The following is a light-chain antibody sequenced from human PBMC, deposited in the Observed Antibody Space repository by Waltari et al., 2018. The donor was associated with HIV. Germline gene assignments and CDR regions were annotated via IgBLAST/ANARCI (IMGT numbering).Light chain of an antibody. CDR2: AAS. J-gene: IGKJ1*01. V-gene: IGKV1-9*01. CDR1: QGIRSY. CDR3: QQLNEYPWT. Sequence: DIQVTQSPSFLSASVGDRVTMTCRASQGIRSYLAWYQQKPGNAPNLLIYAASTLQSGVPSRFSGSGSGTEFTLTISSLQPEDFATYSCQQLNEYPWTFGQGTKVEMK.